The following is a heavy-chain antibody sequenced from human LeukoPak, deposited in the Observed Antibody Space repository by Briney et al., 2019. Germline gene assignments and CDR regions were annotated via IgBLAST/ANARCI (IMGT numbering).Heavy chain of an antibody. CDR2: TYYRSRWGN. CDR1: GDSVSNNIAT. V-gene: IGHV6-1*01. Sequence: SQTLSLTCAISGDSVSNNIATWNWIRQSPSRGLEWLGRTYYRSRWGNDYAISVKSRITINPDTSKNQFSLQLNSVTPEDTAVYYCARGPSSNWYGLDTWGQGVLVTVSS. CDR3: ARGPSSNWYGLDT. D-gene: IGHD6-13*01. J-gene: IGHJ5*02.